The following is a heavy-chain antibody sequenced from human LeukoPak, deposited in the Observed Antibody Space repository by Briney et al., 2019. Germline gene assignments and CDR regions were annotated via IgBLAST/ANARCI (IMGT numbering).Heavy chain of an antibody. CDR1: GFTFSSYA. V-gene: IGHV3-30-3*01. CDR3: TTEGIVATIVPDY. J-gene: IGHJ4*02. CDR2: ISYDGSNK. D-gene: IGHD5-12*01. Sequence: PGGSLRLSCAASGFTFSSYAMHWVRQAPGKGLEWVAVISYDGSNKYYADSVKGRFTISRDNSKNTLYLQMNSLRAEDTAVYYCTTEGIVATIVPDYWGQGTLVTVSS.